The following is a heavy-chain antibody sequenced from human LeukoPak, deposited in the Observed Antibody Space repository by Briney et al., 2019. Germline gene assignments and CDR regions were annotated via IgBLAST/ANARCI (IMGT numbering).Heavy chain of an antibody. CDR3: ARFRYCSSTSCYWGFDY. J-gene: IGHJ4*02. D-gene: IGHD2-2*01. V-gene: IGHV5-51*01. CDR2: IYPGDSDT. CDR1: GYSFTSYW. Sequence: GASLKISCKGSGYSFTSYWIGWVRQMPGKGLEWMGIIYPGDSDTRYSPSFQGQVTISADKSISTAYLQWSSLKASDTAMYYCARFRYCSSTSCYWGFDYWGQGTLVTVSS.